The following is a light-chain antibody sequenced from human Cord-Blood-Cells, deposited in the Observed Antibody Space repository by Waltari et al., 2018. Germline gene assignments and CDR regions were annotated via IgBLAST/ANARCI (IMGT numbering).Light chain of an antibody. Sequence: QSAPSAPAPVHGALGQSITNSSSGPSSDARGFNYVSWYQQHPGKAPKLMIYDVSNPASGSSNRFSGSKSCNTASLTISGLQAEDEADYYCSSYTSSSTLGVFGTGTKVTVL. CDR3: SSYTSSSTLGV. V-gene: IGLV2-14*01. J-gene: IGLJ1*01. CDR2: DVS. CDR1: SSDARGFNY.